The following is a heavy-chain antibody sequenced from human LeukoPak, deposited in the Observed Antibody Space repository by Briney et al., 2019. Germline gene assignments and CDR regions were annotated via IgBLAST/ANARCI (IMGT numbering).Heavy chain of an antibody. D-gene: IGHD3-3*01. CDR1: GFTFSNFA. J-gene: IGHJ4*02. V-gene: IGHV3-73*01. Sequence: GGSLRLSCAASGFTFSNFAMSWVRQASGKGLEWVGRIRSKANSYATAYAASVKGRFTISRDDSKNTAYLQMDSLKTEDTAVYYCTREWRSPFDYWGQGTLVTVSS. CDR3: TREWRSPFDY. CDR2: IRSKANSYAT.